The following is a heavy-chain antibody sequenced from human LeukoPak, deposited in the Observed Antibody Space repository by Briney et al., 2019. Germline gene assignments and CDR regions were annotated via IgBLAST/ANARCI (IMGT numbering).Heavy chain of an antibody. CDR2: IYYSGST. V-gene: IGHV4-61*01. CDR3: ARGPKYSSSWYGDYFDY. Sequence: SETLSLTCTVSGGSFSSGSYYWSWIRQPPGKGLEWIGYIYYSGSTNYNPSLKSRVTISVDTSKNQFSLKLSSVTAADTAVYYCARGPKYSSSWYGDYFDYWGQGTLVTVSS. J-gene: IGHJ4*02. D-gene: IGHD6-13*01. CDR1: GGSFSSGSYY.